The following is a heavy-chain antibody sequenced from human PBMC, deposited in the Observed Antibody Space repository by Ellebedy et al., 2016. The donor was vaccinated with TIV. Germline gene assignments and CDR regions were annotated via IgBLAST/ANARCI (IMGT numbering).Heavy chain of an antibody. J-gene: IGHJ4*02. CDR1: GFSFSDHY. CDR2: ISGSSVDT. Sequence: GGSLRLSCVVSGFSFSDHYMNWIRQTPGKGLEWLSYISGSSVDTNYADSVKGRFTISRDNAKNTLYLQMNTLRADDTAIYFCTRGHREHSGSLDYWGQGTLVTVSS. V-gene: IGHV3-11*06. CDR3: TRGHREHSGSLDY. D-gene: IGHD3-10*01.